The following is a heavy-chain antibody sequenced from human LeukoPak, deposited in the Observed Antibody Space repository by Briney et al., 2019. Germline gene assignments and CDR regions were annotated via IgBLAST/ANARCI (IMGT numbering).Heavy chain of an antibody. J-gene: IGHJ4*02. CDR2: IKQDGNEK. CDR1: GFTFSNYW. D-gene: IGHD3-3*01. Sequence: GGSLRLSCAASGFTFSNYWMSWVRQAPGKGLEWVANIKQDGNEKYYVDSVKGRFTISRDNAKDSLSLQMNSLRAEDTAVYYCARAKRITLLGVLTLFDYWGQGTLVTVSS. CDR3: ARAKRITLLGVLTLFDY. V-gene: IGHV3-7*01.